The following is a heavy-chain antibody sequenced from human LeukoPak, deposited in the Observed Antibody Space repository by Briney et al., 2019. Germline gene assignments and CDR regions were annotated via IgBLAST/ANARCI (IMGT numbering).Heavy chain of an antibody. V-gene: IGHV3-23*01. CDR1: GFTFSSYS. J-gene: IGHJ6*03. D-gene: IGHD2-2*01. CDR2: ISGSGGST. CDR3: AKVTDCSSTSCYLYYYYMDV. Sequence: GASLRLSCAASGFTFSSYSMSWVRQAPGKGLEWVSAISGSGGSTYYADYVKGRFTISRDNSKNTLYLQMNSLRAEDTAVYYCAKVTDCSSTSCYLYYYYMDVWGKGTTVTVSS.